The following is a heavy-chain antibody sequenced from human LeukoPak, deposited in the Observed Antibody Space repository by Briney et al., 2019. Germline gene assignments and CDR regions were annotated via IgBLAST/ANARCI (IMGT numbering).Heavy chain of an antibody. J-gene: IGHJ4*02. CDR3: ARDGVSIAVAGKSFDY. CDR2: ISSSSSYI. D-gene: IGHD6-19*01. V-gene: IGHV3-21*01. Sequence: PGRSLRLSCAASGFTFSSYSMNWVRQAPGKGLEWVSSISSSSSYIDYADSVKGRFTISRDNAKNSLYLQMNSLRAEDTAVYYCARDGVSIAVAGKSFDYWGQGTLVTVSS. CDR1: GFTFSSYS.